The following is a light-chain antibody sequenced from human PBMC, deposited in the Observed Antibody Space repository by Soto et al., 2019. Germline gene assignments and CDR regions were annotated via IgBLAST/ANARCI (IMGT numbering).Light chain of an antibody. J-gene: IGLJ2*01. Sequence: QPVLTQPASVSGSRGQSITISCTGTSSDVGGYNYVSWYQQHPGKAPKLMIYEVTYRPSGVSNRFSGSKSGNTASLTISGLQAEDEADYYCSSYTTSSTLGVFGGGTKLTVL. CDR2: EVT. CDR1: SSDVGGYNY. CDR3: SSYTTSSTLGV. V-gene: IGLV2-14*01.